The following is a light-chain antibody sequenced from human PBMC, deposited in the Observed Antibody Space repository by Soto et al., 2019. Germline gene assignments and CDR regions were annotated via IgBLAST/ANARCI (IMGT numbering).Light chain of an antibody. Sequence: EIVLTHSPCTLSLSPGSRATLSCRASQSVSSSYLAWYQQKPGQAPRLLIYDTSTRATGIPARFSGSGSGTEFTLTIGSLKSEDFAVYYCQQYNNWHTITFGQGTRLEIK. J-gene: IGKJ5*01. CDR1: QSVSSSY. V-gene: IGKV3-15*01. CDR2: DTS. CDR3: QQYNNWHTIT.